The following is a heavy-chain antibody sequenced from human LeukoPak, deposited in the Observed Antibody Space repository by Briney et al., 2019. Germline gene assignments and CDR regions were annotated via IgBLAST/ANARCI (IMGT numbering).Heavy chain of an antibody. CDR1: GYTFTSYY. V-gene: IGHV1-46*01. CDR3: ARDDLSRPFDY. Sequence: ASVKVSCKASGYTFTSYYMHWVRQAPGQGLEWMGIINPSGGSTSYAQRFQGRVTMTRDTSTGTVYMELSSLTSEDTAVYYCARDDLSRPFDYWGQGTLVTVSS. D-gene: IGHD2-2*01. CDR2: INPSGGST. J-gene: IGHJ4*02.